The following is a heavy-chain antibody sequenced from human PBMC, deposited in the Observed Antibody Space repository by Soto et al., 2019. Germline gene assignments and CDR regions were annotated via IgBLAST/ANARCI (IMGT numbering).Heavy chain of an antibody. Sequence: EVPLVESGGGLVEPGGSLRLSCAASAFTFSDAWMTWVRQAPGKGLEWVGRIKSKTNGGTTEYAAPVKGRFTISRDDSKNTLFLQMDSLKTEDTAVYYCTTYNSGSCQRWGQGTLVTVSS. CDR3: TTYNSGSCQR. D-gene: IGHD3-10*01. J-gene: IGHJ1*01. V-gene: IGHV3-15*01. CDR2: IKSKTNGGTT. CDR1: AFTFSDAW.